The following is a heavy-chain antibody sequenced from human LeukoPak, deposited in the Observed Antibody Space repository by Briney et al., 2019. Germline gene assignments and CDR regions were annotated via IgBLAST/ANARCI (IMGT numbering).Heavy chain of an antibody. V-gene: IGHV5-51*01. CDR1: GYSLTSYW. J-gene: IGHJ3*02. Sequence: GESLKISCKGSGYSLTSYWIGWVRQMPGKGLEWMGIIYPGDSDSRYSPSFQGLVTISADKSISTAYLQWSSLKASDTAMYYCARSRVGGPDAFDIWGQGTMVTVSS. D-gene: IGHD6-13*01. CDR3: ARSRVGGPDAFDI. CDR2: IYPGDSDS.